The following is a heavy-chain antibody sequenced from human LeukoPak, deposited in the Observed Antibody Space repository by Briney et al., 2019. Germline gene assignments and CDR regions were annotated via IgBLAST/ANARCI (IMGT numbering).Heavy chain of an antibody. Sequence: SETLSLTCAVYGGSFSGYYWSWIRQPPGKGLEWIWEINHSGSTNYNPSLKSRVTISVDTSKNQFSLKLSSVTAADTAVYYCARGKIVVVPAAIPRRYGMDVWGKGTTVTVSS. CDR3: ARGKIVVVPAAIPRRYGMDV. J-gene: IGHJ6*04. D-gene: IGHD2-2*02. CDR2: INHSGST. V-gene: IGHV4-34*01. CDR1: GGSFSGYY.